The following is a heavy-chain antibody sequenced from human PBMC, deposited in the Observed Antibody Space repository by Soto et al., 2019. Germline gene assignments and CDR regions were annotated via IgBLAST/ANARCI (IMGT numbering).Heavy chain of an antibody. D-gene: IGHD1-20*01. CDR2: INSDGSST. CDR3: ASYVTGTTPGAFDI. CDR1: GFTFSSYW. V-gene: IGHV3-74*01. J-gene: IGHJ3*02. Sequence: PGGSLRLSCAASGFTFSSYWMHWVRQAPGKGLVWVSRINSDGSSTSYADSVKGRFTISRDNAKNTLYLQMNSLRAEDTAVYYCASYVTGTTPGAFDIWGQGTMVT.